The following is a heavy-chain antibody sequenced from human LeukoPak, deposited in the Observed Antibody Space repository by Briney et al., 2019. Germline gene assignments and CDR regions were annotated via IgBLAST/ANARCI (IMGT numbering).Heavy chain of an antibody. CDR3: ARTHLFLRITIFGVVIGPGKFDP. CDR1: GGSISSSSYY. D-gene: IGHD3-3*01. V-gene: IGHV4-39*07. Sequence: SETLSLTCTVSGGSISSSSYYWGWIRQPPGKGLEWIGSIYYSGSTYYNPSLKSRVTISVDTSKNQFSLKLSSVTAADTAVYYCARTHLFLRITIFGVVIGPGKFDPWGQGTLVTVPS. CDR2: IYYSGST. J-gene: IGHJ5*02.